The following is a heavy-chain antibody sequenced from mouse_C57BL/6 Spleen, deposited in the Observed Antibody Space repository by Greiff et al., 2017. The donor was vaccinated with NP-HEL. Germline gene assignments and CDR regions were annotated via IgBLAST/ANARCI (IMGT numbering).Heavy chain of an antibody. Sequence: EVQRVESGEGLVKPGGSLKLSCAASGFTFSSYAMSWVRQTPEKRLEWVAYISSGGDYIYYADTVKGRFTISRDNARNTLYLQMSSLKSEDTAMYYCTREVYYGNYFDYWGQGTTLTVSS. CDR3: TREVYYGNYFDY. CDR1: GFTFSSYA. V-gene: IGHV5-9-1*02. D-gene: IGHD2-1*01. CDR2: ISSGGDYI. J-gene: IGHJ2*01.